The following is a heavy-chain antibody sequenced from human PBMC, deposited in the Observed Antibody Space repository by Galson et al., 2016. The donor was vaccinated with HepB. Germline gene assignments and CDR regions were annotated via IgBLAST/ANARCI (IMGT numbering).Heavy chain of an antibody. CDR2: ISGSGGNT. V-gene: IGHV3-23*01. D-gene: IGHD3-16*01. Sequence: SLRLSCAASGFTFSDYAMTWVRQAPGKGLEWLATISGSGGNTWLSDSVKGRLTVSRGNSGNTLYLEINRLRAEDTALYYCARARGFYDAFNVWGKGTAVTVSS. CDR1: GFTFSDYA. CDR3: ARARGFYDAFNV. J-gene: IGHJ6*04.